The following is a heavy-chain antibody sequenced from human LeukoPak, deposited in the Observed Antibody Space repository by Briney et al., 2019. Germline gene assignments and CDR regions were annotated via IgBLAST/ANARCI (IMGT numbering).Heavy chain of an antibody. CDR1: GFTFSGSA. CDR3: ARDKYCSDGDCDGGSKFDY. V-gene: IGHV3-7*01. CDR2: IKEDGSEK. J-gene: IGHJ4*02. Sequence: GGSLRLSCAASGFTFSGSALHWVRQAPGKGLEWVADIKEDGSEKNYVDSVKGRFTISRDDAKKSLYLQMNSLRAEDTGVYYCARDKYCSDGDCDGGSKFDYWGQGTLVTVSS. D-gene: IGHD2-21*02.